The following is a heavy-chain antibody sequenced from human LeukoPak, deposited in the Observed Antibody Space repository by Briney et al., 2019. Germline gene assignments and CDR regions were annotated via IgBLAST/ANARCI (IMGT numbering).Heavy chain of an antibody. CDR3: AKAINFYCTGGTCYVDY. CDR1: GFAFSSYA. CDR2: ISGSGGST. Sequence: GGSLRLSCAASGFAFSSYAMSWVRQAPGKGLEWVSAISGSGGSTYYADSVRGRFTISRDNSKNTLYLQMYSLRAEDTALNYCAKAINFYCTGGTCYVDYWGQGTLVTVSS. D-gene: IGHD2-15*01. J-gene: IGHJ4*02. V-gene: IGHV3-23*01.